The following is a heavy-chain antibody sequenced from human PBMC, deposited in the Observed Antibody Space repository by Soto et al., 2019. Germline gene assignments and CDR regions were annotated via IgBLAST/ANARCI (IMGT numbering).Heavy chain of an antibody. CDR3: ARVVGALGHWFDP. Sequence: QVQLVQSGGEVKKPGASVKVSCKASGYTFTSYGISWVRQAPGQGLEWMGRISAYNGNTNYAQKLQGRVTMTTDTSTSPAYMELRSLRSVDTAVYYCARVVGALGHWFDPWGQGTLVTVSS. CDR2: ISAYNGNT. CDR1: GYTFTSYG. D-gene: IGHD1-26*01. V-gene: IGHV1-18*01. J-gene: IGHJ5*02.